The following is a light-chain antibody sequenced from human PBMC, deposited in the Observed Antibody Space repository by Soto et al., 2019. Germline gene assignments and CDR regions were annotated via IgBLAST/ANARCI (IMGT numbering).Light chain of an antibody. J-gene: IGKJ5*01. Sequence: QLTQSPSTLSASVGDRVTITCRASQSISSWLAWYQQKPGKAPKLLIYKAYSLESGVPSRFSGSGSGTEFTLTISSVQPDDFATFYCQQYNSYSVTFGQGTRL. CDR2: KAY. CDR1: QSISSW. CDR3: QQYNSYSVT. V-gene: IGKV1-5*03.